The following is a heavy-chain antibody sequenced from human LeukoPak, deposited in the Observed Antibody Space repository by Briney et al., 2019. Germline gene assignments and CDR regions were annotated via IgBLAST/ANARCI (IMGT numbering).Heavy chain of an antibody. D-gene: IGHD6-19*01. J-gene: IGHJ6*03. V-gene: IGHV4-4*07. Sequence: IPSETLSLTCTVSGGSISSYYWSWIRQPAGKGLEWIGRIYTSGSTNYNPSLKSRVTMSVDTSKNQFSLKLSSVTAADTAVYYCARVIAVAGTNYCYYMDVWGKGTTVTVSS. CDR3: ARVIAVAGTNYCYYMDV. CDR2: IYTSGST. CDR1: GGSISSYY.